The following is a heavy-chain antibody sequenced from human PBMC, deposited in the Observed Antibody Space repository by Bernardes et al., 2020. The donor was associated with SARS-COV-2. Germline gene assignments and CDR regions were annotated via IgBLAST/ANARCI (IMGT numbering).Heavy chain of an antibody. CDR1: GFKVGSDY. J-gene: IGHJ4*02. V-gene: IGHV3-66*01. D-gene: IGHD6-19*01. Sequence: GSLRIPCVVSGFKVGSDYMTWVRQAPGKGLEWLSVIYSGGSTYYADSVRNRFIISRDDYKNTLYLQMNNLRVEDTAVYYCARRRVAERDYFDLWGQGALVTVSS. CDR3: ARRRVAERDYFDL. CDR2: IYSGGST.